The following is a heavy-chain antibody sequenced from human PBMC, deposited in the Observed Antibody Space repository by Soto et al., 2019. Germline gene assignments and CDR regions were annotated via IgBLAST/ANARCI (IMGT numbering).Heavy chain of an antibody. CDR3: ARTTYYYDSSGSEGPYYYYYGMDV. CDR1: GGSISSSSYY. V-gene: IGHV4-39*01. J-gene: IGHJ6*02. D-gene: IGHD3-22*01. CDR2: IYYSGST. Sequence: SETLSLTCTVSGGSISSSSYYWGWIRQPPGKGLEWIGSIYYSGSTYYNPSLKSRVTISVDTSKNQFSLKLSSVTAADTAVYYCARTTYYYDSSGSEGPYYYYYGMDVWGQGTTVNVSS.